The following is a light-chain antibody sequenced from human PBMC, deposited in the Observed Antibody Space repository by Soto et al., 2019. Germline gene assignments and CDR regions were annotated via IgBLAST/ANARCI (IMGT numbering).Light chain of an antibody. CDR2: GAS. CDR1: QSGSSSY. V-gene: IGKV3-20*01. Sequence: PGERATLSCRASQSGSSSYLAWYQQKPGQAPRLLIYGASSRATGIPDRFSGSGSLTDFTLTISRLEPEDFAVYYCQQYGSSPWTFGQGTKV. CDR3: QQYGSSPWT. J-gene: IGKJ1*01.